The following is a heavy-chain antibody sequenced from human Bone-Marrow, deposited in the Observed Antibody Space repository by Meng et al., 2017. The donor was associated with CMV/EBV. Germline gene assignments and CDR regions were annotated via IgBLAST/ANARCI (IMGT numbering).Heavy chain of an antibody. CDR1: GYTFTSYG. J-gene: IGHJ5*02. Sequence: ASVKVSCKASGYTFTSYGISWVRQAPGQGLEWMGWISAYNGNTNYAQKFQGRVTITADKSTSTAYMELSSLRSEDTAVYYCARDGAITIFGVVTEDGGGPWGQGTLVTVSS. CDR3: ARDGAITIFGVVTEDGGGP. CDR2: ISAYNGNT. V-gene: IGHV1-18*01. D-gene: IGHD3-3*01.